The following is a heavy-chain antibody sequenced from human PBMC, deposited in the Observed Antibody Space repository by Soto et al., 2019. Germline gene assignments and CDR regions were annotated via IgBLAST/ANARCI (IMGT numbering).Heavy chain of an antibody. J-gene: IGHJ5*02. CDR2: IYYSGST. V-gene: IGHV4-31*03. CDR3: ARGRYCSGGSCQPGWFDP. CDR1: GVSISSGGYY. Sequence: SETLSLTCTVSGVSISSGGYYWSLVRQHPGNGLEWIGYIYYSGSTYYNPSLKSRVTISVDTSKNQFSLKLSSVTAADTAVYYCARGRYCSGGSCQPGWFDPRAQGTRVTVS. D-gene: IGHD2-15*01.